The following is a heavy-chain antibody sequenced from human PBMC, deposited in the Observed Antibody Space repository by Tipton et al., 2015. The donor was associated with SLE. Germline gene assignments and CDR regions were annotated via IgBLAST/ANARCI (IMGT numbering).Heavy chain of an antibody. V-gene: IGHV4-61*02. J-gene: IGHJ2*01. CDR1: GDSISNVNYY. CDR2: IYTSGST. CDR3: ARDRRGWYFDL. D-gene: IGHD3-10*01. Sequence: TLSLTCTVSGDSISNVNYYWSWIRQPAGKGLEWIGRIYTSGSTNYNPSLKSRVTISVDTSKNQFSLKLSSVTAADTAVYYCARDRRGWYFDLWGRGTLVTVSS.